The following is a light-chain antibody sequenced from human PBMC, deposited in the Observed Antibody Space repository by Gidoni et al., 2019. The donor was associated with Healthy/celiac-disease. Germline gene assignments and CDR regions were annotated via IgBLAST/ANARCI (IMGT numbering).Light chain of an antibody. J-gene: IGKJ3*01. CDR2: DAS. CDR1: QDISNY. CDR3: QQYDNLPPFT. V-gene: IGKV1-33*01. Sequence: DIQMTQSPSSLSASVGDRVTISCQASQDISNYLNWYQHKPGKAPKLLIYDASKWETGVPARFSGSGSGTDFTFTISSLQTEDIATYYCQQYDNLPPFTFGPGTKVDIK.